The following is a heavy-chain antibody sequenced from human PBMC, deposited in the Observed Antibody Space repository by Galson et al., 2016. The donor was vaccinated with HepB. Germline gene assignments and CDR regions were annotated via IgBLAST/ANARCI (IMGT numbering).Heavy chain of an antibody. V-gene: IGHV1-8*01. J-gene: IGHJ6*04. CDR3: ARNSSGPVDRSYYYGLDV. CDR2: TNPNSGNT. CDR1: GYTFTNYE. Sequence: SVKVSCKASGYTFTNYEINWVRQATGQGLEWMGWTNPNSGNTGYAQKLQGRVTMTRNTSISTAYMELSSLRSGDTAVYYCARNSSGPVDRSYYYGLDVWGKGTTVTVSS. D-gene: IGHD6-19*01.